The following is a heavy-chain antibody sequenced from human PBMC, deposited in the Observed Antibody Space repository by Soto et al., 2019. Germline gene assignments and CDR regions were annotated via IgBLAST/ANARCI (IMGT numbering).Heavy chain of an antibody. CDR2: TYYRSKWYN. CDR1: GDSVSSNSAA. J-gene: IGHJ4*02. D-gene: IGHD3-22*01. V-gene: IGHV6-1*01. Sequence: PSQTLSLTCAISGDSVSSNSAAWNWIRQSPSRGLEWLGRTYYRSKWYNDYAVSVKSRITINPDTSKNQFSLQLNSVTPEDTAVYYCARNYYDSPERLTPFDYWGQGTLVTVSS. CDR3: ARNYYDSPERLTPFDY.